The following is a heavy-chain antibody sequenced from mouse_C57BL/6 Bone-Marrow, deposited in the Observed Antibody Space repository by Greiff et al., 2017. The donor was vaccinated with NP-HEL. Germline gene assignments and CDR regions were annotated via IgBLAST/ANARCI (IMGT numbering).Heavy chain of an antibody. CDR2: ISDGGSYT. Sequence: EVMLVESGGGLVKPGGSLKLSCAASGFTFSSYAMSWVRQTPEKRLEWVATISDGGSYTYYPDNVKGRFTIARDKGKNNLYLKMGHLKSEDTAMYYCARSGALLLRTWFAYGGQGTLVTVSA. D-gene: IGHD1-1*01. V-gene: IGHV5-4*03. CDR1: GFTFSSYA. J-gene: IGHJ3*01. CDR3: ARSGALLLRTWFAY.